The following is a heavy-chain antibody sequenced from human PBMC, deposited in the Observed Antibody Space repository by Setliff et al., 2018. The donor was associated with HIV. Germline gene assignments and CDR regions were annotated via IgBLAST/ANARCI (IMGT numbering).Heavy chain of an antibody. CDR2: INPSGAST. J-gene: IGHJ4*02. D-gene: IGHD4-17*01. Sequence: ASVKVSCKPSGYIFSNYYLHWVRQGPGQGLEWMGLINPSGASTSYAQKFEGRVTMTRDTSTDTVYMELSSLKSDDTAVYYCVRRESDYGTKAGFRYWGQGTLVTISS. V-gene: IGHV1-46*01. CDR3: VRRESDYGTKAGFRY. CDR1: GYIFSNYY.